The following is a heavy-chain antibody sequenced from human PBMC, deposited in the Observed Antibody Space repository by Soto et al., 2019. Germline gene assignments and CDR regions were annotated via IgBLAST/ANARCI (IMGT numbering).Heavy chain of an antibody. CDR2: IKDDGSET. Sequence: GGSLRLSCAASGFTFSNYWMSWVRQAPGKGLEWVANIKDDGSETYYVDSVKGRFSVSRDNAKNSLYLQMNSLRVEDTAVYYCARDVEKRRYYDFWSGYLHWGQGTLGT. V-gene: IGHV3-7*01. J-gene: IGHJ4*02. D-gene: IGHD3-3*01. CDR1: GFTFSNYW. CDR3: ARDVEKRRYYDFWSGYLH.